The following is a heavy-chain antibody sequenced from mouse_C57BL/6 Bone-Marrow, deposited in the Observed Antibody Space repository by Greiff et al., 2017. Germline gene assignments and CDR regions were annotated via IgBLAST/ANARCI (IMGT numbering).Heavy chain of an antibody. J-gene: IGHJ4*01. CDR3: ARWTTVVPLYAMDY. CDR1: GYTFTSYW. D-gene: IGHD1-1*01. CDR2: IYPGSGST. V-gene: IGHV1-55*01. Sequence: QVQLQQPGAELVKPGASVKMSFKASGYTFTSYWITWVKQRPGQGLEWIGDIYPGSGSTNYNEKFKSKATLTVDTSSSTAYMQLSSLTSEDSAVYYCARWTTVVPLYAMDYWGQGTSVTVSS.